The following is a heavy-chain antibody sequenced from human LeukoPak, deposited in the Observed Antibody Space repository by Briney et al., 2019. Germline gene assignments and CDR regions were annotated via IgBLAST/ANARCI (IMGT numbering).Heavy chain of an antibody. J-gene: IGHJ6*02. CDR1: GFTFSSYG. Sequence: PGRSLRLSCAASGFTFSSYGMHWVRQAPGKGLEWVAVIWYDGSNKYYADSVKGRFTISRDNSKNTLYLQMNSLRAEDTAVYYCARADGSGPDYYYYSMDVWGQGTTVTVSS. CDR2: IWYDGSNK. CDR3: ARADGSGPDYYYYSMDV. D-gene: IGHD3-10*01. V-gene: IGHV3-33*01.